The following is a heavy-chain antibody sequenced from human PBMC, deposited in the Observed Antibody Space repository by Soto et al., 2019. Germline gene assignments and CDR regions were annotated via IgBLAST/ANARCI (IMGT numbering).Heavy chain of an antibody. J-gene: IGHJ4*02. D-gene: IGHD3-10*01. CDR3: AKVRMVRGLPGVYDY. Sequence: QVQLGESGGGVVQPGRSLRLSCAASGFTFSSYGMHWVRQAPGKGLEWVAVISYDGSNKYYADSVKGRFTISRDNSKNTLYLQMNSLRAEDTAVYYCAKVRMVRGLPGVYDYWGQGTLVTVSS. CDR2: ISYDGSNK. V-gene: IGHV3-30*18. CDR1: GFTFSSYG.